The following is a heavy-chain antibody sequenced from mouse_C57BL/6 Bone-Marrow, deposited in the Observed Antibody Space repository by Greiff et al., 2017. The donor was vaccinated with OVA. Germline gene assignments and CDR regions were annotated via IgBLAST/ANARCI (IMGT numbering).Heavy chain of an antibody. V-gene: IGHV5-4*01. CDR3: ARDDYYTWFAY. D-gene: IGHD2-13*01. Sequence: EVKVVESGGGLVKPGGSLKLSCAASGFTFSSYAMSWVRQTPEKRLEWVATISDGGSYTYYPDNVKGRFTISRDNAKNNLYLQMSHLKSEDTAMYYCARDDYYTWFAYWGQGTLVTVSA. CDR1: GFTFSSYA. CDR2: ISDGGSYT. J-gene: IGHJ3*01.